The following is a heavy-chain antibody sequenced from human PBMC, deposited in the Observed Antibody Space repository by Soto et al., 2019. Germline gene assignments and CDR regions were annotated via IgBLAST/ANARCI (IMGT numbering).Heavy chain of an antibody. J-gene: IGHJ4*02. CDR2: ISYAGSNR. CDR1: GFTFSSYA. CDR3: ARDNAPVAGTSLPGY. D-gene: IGHD6-19*01. Sequence: GGSLRLSCAASGFTFSSYAIHWVRQAPGKGLEWVAFISYAGSNRYYADSVKGRFTISRDNSKNTLYLQMNSLRVEDTAVYFCARDNAPVAGTSLPGYWGQGTLVTVSS. V-gene: IGHV3-30-3*01.